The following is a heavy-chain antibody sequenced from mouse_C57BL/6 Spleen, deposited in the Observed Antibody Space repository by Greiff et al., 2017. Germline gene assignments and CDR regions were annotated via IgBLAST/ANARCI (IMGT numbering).Heavy chain of an antibody. D-gene: IGHD1-1*01. V-gene: IGHV1-85*01. J-gene: IGHJ4*01. CDR3: ARWDITTVVATKAMDY. Sequence: QVQLQQSGPELVKPGASVKLSCKASGYTFTSHDINWVKQRPGQGLEWIGWIYPRDGSTKYNEKFKGKATLTVDTSSSTAYMELHSLTSEDSAVYFCARWDITTVVATKAMDYWGQGTSVTVSS. CDR2: IYPRDGST. CDR1: GYTFTSHD.